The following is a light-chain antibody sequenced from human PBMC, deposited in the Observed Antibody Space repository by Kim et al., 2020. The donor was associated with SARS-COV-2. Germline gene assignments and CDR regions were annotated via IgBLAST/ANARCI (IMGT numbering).Light chain of an antibody. Sequence: SPGERATLSCRAIQSVSNRYLAWYQQKPGQAPRLLIYAATTRATGIPDRFSGSGSGTDFTLAISRLEPEDSAVYYCQQYDNLPRTFGQGTKVDIK. CDR2: AAT. J-gene: IGKJ1*01. V-gene: IGKV3-20*01. CDR1: QSVSNRY. CDR3: QQYDNLPRT.